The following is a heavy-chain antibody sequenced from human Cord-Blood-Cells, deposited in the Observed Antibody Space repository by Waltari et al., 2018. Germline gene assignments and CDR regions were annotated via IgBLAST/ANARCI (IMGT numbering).Heavy chain of an antibody. CDR1: GGSISSSSYY. CDR2: IYYRGST. J-gene: IGHJ3*02. Sequence: QLQLQESGPGLVKPSETLSITCTVSGGSISSSSYYWGWIRQPPGKGLEWIGSIYYRGSTYYNPSLKSRVTISVDTSKNQFSLKLSSVTAADTAVYYCASWWSYYAFDIWGQGTMVTVSS. D-gene: IGHD1-26*01. V-gene: IGHV4-39*01. CDR3: ASWWSYYAFDI.